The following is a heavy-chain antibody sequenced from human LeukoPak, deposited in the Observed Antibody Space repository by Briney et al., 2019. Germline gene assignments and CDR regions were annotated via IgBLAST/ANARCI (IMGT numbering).Heavy chain of an antibody. CDR2: INPNSGGT. CDR1: GYTFTGYY. D-gene: IGHD2-15*01. CDR3: ARDKCSGGSCYDAFDI. V-gene: IGHV1-2*06. J-gene: IGHJ3*02. Sequence: GASVKVSCKASGYTFTGYYVHWVRQAPGQGLEWMGRINPNSGGTNYAQKFQGRVTMTRDTSISTAYMELSRLRSDDTAVYYCARDKCSGGSCYDAFDIWGQGTMVTVSS.